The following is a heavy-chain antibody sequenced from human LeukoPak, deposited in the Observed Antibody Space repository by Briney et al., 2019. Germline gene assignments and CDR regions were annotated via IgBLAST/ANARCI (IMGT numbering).Heavy chain of an antibody. V-gene: IGHV1-18*01. CDR2: ISVYNGNT. Sequence: AASVKVSCKATGYTFTSYGISWVRQAPGQGLEWMGWISVYNGNTNYAQKVQGRVTMTTDTSTSTAYMELSSLRSEDTAVYYCARVLYSSGWYFDYWGQGTLVTVSS. J-gene: IGHJ4*02. D-gene: IGHD6-19*01. CDR3: ARVLYSSGWYFDY. CDR1: GYTFTSYG.